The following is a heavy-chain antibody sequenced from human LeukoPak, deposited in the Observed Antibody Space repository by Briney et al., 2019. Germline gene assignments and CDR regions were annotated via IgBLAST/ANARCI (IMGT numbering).Heavy chain of an antibody. CDR3: ARTWDVFSYEDY. CDR2: IYQSGST. Sequence: PSETLSLTCAVSGYSISSGCYWGWIRQPPGTGLEWIGNIYQSGSTYYNPSLKSRLTISVDTSQNQFTLKLASVTAADTAIYYCARTWDVFSYEDYWGQGILVTVSS. D-gene: IGHD5-18*01. V-gene: IGHV4-38-2*01. J-gene: IGHJ4*02. CDR1: GYSISSGCY.